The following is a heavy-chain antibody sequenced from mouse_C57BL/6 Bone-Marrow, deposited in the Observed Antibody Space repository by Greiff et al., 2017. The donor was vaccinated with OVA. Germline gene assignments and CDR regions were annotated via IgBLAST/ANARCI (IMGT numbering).Heavy chain of an antibody. Sequence: QVQLQQSGAELVKPGASVKMSCKASGYTFTSYWITWVKQRPGQGLEWIGDIYPGSGSTNYNEKFKSKATLTVDTSSSTAYMQLSSLTSEDSAVYYCARSGNDVESYYFDYWGQGTTLTVSS. CDR2: IYPGSGST. J-gene: IGHJ2*01. V-gene: IGHV1-55*01. D-gene: IGHD2-12*01. CDR1: GYTFTSYW. CDR3: ARSGNDVESYYFDY.